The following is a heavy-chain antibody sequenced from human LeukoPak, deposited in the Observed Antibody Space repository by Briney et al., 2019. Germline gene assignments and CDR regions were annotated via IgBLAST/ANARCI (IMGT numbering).Heavy chain of an antibody. V-gene: IGHV4-59*01. CDR2: IYYTGST. J-gene: IGHJ4*02. CDR3: ARGGADYVWGSYRYRNDLFDY. CDR1: GGSFSGYY. Sequence: SETLSLTCAVYGGSFSGYYWSWIRQPPGKGLEWIGNIYYTGSTNYNPSLQSRVTMSVDTSKNQFSLNVSSVTAADTAVYYCARGGADYVWGSYRYRNDLFDYWGQGTLVTVSS. D-gene: IGHD3-16*02.